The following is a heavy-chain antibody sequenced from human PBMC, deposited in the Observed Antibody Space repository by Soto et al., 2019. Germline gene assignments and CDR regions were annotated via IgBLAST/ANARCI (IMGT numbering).Heavy chain of an antibody. Sequence: EVQLLESGGGLVQPGGSLRLSCAASGFTFSSYAMSWVRQAPGKGLEWVSAISGSGGSTYYADSVKGRFTISRDNSKNTLYLQMNSLRAEATAVYYCANLPAYCSSTSCYEDDYWGQGTLVTVSS. J-gene: IGHJ4*02. CDR1: GFTFSSYA. D-gene: IGHD2-2*01. V-gene: IGHV3-23*01. CDR2: ISGSGGST. CDR3: ANLPAYCSSTSCYEDDY.